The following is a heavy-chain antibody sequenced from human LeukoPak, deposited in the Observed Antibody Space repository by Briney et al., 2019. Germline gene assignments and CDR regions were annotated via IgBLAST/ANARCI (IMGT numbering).Heavy chain of an antibody. D-gene: IGHD3-10*01. CDR3: ARPMVRGVIEDAFDI. Sequence: GSSVKVSXKTSGGTFTSYAITWVRQAPGQGLEWMGRIIPIFGTANYAQKFQGRVTITTDESTSTAYMGLSSLRSEDTAVYYCARPMVRGVIEDAFDIWGQGTMVTVSS. CDR2: IIPIFGTA. J-gene: IGHJ3*02. V-gene: IGHV1-69*05. CDR1: GGTFTSYA.